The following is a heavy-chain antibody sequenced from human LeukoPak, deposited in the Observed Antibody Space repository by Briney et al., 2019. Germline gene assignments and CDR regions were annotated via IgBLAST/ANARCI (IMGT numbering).Heavy chain of an antibody. J-gene: IGHJ4*02. CDR2: ISSSGSTI. CDR1: GLTFSDYY. Sequence: GGSLRLSCAASGLTFSDYYMSWIRQAPGKGLEWVSYISSSGSTIYYADSVKGRFTISRDNAKNSLYLQMNSLRAEDTAVYYCARGVSQWLTTFDYWGQGTLVTVSS. V-gene: IGHV3-11*01. CDR3: ARGVSQWLTTFDY. D-gene: IGHD6-19*01.